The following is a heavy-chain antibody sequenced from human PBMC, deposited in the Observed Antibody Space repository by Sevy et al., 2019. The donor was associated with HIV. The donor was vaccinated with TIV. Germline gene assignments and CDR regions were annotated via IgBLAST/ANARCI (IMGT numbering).Heavy chain of an antibody. J-gene: IGHJ5*02. D-gene: IGHD6-19*01. CDR3: VGDQSDGWAFGS. Sequence: GGSLRLSCAASGFPFSMYWMYWVRQAPGKGLEWVATMNQDGGTKYYVDSVKGRFTISRDNAKNSLYLLMNSLRAEDTAIYYCVGDQSDGWAFGSWGQGTLVTVSS. V-gene: IGHV3-7*03. CDR1: GFPFSMYW. CDR2: MNQDGGTK.